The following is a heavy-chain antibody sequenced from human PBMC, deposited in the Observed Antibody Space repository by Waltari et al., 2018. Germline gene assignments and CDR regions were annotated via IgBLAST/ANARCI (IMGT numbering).Heavy chain of an antibody. CDR2: INEDGSDK. V-gene: IGHV3-7*01. Sequence: EVQLVESGGGLVQPGGSLRLSCAASGLTFSRFWMTWVRQAPGNGLVWVANINEDGSDKHYVDSVKGRFTISRDNAKNSLFLQMNSLIADDTAVYYCASGGHVDYCGQGTLVTVSS. CDR3: ASGGHVDY. J-gene: IGHJ4*02. CDR1: GLTFSRFW.